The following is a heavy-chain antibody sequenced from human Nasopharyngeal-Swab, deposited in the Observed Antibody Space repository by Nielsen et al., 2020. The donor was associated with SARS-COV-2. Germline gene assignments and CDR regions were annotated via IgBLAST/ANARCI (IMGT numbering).Heavy chain of an antibody. D-gene: IGHD5-24*01. J-gene: IGHJ6*02. Sequence: SETLSLTCSVSGGSFNGFYWNWIRQPPGKGLEWIGEINHNERTNYNPSRKSRVTMSVDTSTNQVSLKLNSLTATDTAVYYCARAGRVGDAYTGLDVWGQGTTVTVSS. CDR3: ARAGRVGDAYTGLDV. CDR1: GGSFNGFY. V-gene: IGHV4-34*01. CDR2: INHNERT.